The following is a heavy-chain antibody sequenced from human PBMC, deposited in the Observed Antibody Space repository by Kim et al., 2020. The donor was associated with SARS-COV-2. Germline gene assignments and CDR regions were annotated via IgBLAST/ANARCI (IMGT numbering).Heavy chain of an antibody. CDR1: GFTFSSYA. CDR2: ISYDGSNK. D-gene: IGHD5-12*01. V-gene: IGHV3-30*04. J-gene: IGHJ4*02. CDR3: ARGPTATISADIDY. Sequence: GGSLRLSCAASGFTFSSYAMHWVRQAPGKGLEWVAVISYDGSNKYYADSVKGRFTISRDNSKNTLYLQMNSLRAEDTAVYYCARGPTATISADIDYWGQGTLVTVSS.